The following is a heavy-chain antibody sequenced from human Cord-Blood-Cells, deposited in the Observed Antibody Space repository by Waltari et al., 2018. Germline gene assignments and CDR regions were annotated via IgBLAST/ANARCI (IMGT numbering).Heavy chain of an antibody. Sequence: QLQLQESGPGLVKPSETLSPTCTVSGGSISRSSYYWGWIRQPPGKGLEWIGSIYYSGSTYYNPSLKSRVTISVDTSKNQFSLKLSSVTAADTAVYYCARLYGDYGAFDIWGQGTMVTVSS. D-gene: IGHD4-17*01. CDR3: ARLYGDYGAFDI. CDR1: GGSISRSSYY. CDR2: IYYSGST. V-gene: IGHV4-39*07. J-gene: IGHJ3*02.